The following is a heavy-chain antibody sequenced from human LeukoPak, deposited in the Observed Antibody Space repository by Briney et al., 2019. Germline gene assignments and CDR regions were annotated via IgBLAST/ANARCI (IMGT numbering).Heavy chain of an antibody. CDR3: AKGGLRGGTYNDDF. J-gene: IGHJ4*02. CDR2: IGGSGGGA. V-gene: IGHV3-23*01. D-gene: IGHD3-16*01. Sequence: GGSLRLSCAASGFTFSSYGMSWVRQAPGKGLEWVAGIGGSGGGAYYAEALTGRSTISRDNSKNTVYLQMNDLRVEDTAIYYCAKGGLRGGTYNDDFWGQGTLVTVSP. CDR1: GFTFSSYG.